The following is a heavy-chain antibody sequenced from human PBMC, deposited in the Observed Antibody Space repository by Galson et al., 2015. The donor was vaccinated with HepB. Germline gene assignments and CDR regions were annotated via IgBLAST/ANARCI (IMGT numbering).Heavy chain of an antibody. CDR1: GFTFSSYA. V-gene: IGHV3-30-3*01. D-gene: IGHD2-21*02. Sequence: SLRLSCAASGFTFSSYAMHWVRQAPGKGLEWVAVISYDGSNKYYADSVKGRFTISRDNSKNTLYLQMNSLRAEDTAVYYCARSDRLGVTSPFGYWGQGTLVTVSS. CDR2: ISYDGSNK. CDR3: ARSDRLGVTSPFGY. J-gene: IGHJ4*02.